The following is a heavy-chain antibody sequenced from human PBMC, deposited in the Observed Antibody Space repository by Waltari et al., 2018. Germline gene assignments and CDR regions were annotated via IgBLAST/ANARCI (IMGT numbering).Heavy chain of an antibody. CDR1: GDSLSSSTSY. V-gene: IGHV4-39*01. D-gene: IGHD6-13*01. CDR2: VSYSGST. CDR3: VSHRWNSWDRYFDY. Sequence: QLQLQESGPGLVTPSETLSLTCTVSGDSLSSSTSYWGWFRQPPGKGLEWIGSVSYSGSTYYHPPIKSCVTIFVDTSRSQFSLRLNSVTAADTAVYHCVSHRWNSWDRYFDYWGQGSLVTVSS. J-gene: IGHJ4*02.